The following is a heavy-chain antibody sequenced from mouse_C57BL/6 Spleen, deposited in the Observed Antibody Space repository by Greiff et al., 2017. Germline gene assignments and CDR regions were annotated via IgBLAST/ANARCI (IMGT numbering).Heavy chain of an antibody. CDR1: GYTFTDYN. CDR3: ARSATVVGGGMDY. J-gene: IGHJ4*01. D-gene: IGHD1-1*01. V-gene: IGHV1-18*01. Sequence: VQLKQSGPELVKPGASVKIPCKASGYTFTDYNMDWVKQSHGKSLEWIGDINPNNGGTIYNQKFKGKATLTVDKSSSTAYMELRSLTSEDTAVYYCARSATVVGGGMDYWGQGTSVTVSS. CDR2: INPNNGGT.